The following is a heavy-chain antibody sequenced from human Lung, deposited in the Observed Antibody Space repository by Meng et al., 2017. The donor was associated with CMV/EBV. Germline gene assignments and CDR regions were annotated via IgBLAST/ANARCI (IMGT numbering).Heavy chain of an antibody. D-gene: IGHD3-22*01. J-gene: IGHJ4*02. Sequence: GGSLRLSCAASGFTFSTYWMSWVRQAPGRGLEWVANINQGGSEKYYVASVMGRFTVSRDNAKNSLYLQMNSLRAEDMAIYYCATSSSGFFDNWGQGALVTVSS. V-gene: IGHV3-7*01. CDR2: INQGGSEK. CDR3: ATSSSGFFDN. CDR1: GFTFSTYW.